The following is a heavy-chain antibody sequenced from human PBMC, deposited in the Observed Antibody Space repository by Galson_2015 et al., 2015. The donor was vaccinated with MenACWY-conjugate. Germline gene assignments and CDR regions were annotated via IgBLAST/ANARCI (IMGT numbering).Heavy chain of an antibody. CDR3: ARPLSRSSWYGSGMDV. V-gene: IGHV3-21*06. Sequence: SLRLSCAASGFTFSSYPINWVRQAPGKGLEWVSSISMSSSYIYYADSVKGRFTISRDNAKNSLYLQMNSLRAEDTAVYYCARPLSRSSWYGSGMDVWGHGTTVTVSS. CDR1: GFTFSSYP. CDR2: ISMSSSYI. D-gene: IGHD6-13*01. J-gene: IGHJ6*02.